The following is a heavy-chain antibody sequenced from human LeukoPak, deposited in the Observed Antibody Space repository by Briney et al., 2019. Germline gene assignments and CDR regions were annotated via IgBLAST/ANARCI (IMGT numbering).Heavy chain of an antibody. J-gene: IGHJ4*02. CDR3: ARDYKYAFDN. CDR2: IGISSGNT. V-gene: IGHV3-48*01. D-gene: IGHD5-24*01. CDR1: GFTFSAYS. Sequence: GGSQRLSCAASGFTFSAYSMNWLRQAPGKGLEGISYIGISSGNTKYADSVKGRFTISGDKAKNTLYLQMNSLRVEDTAVYYCARDYKYAFDNWGQGTLVTVSS.